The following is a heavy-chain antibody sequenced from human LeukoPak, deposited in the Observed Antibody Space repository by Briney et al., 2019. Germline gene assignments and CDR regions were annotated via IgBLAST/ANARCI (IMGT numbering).Heavy chain of an antibody. J-gene: IGHJ4*02. CDR1: GFTFSSYE. D-gene: IGHD3-9*01. V-gene: IGHV3-48*03. Sequence: PGGSLRLSCAASGFTFSSYEMNWVRQAPGKGLEWISYITSSGNTIYYADSVKGRFTISRDNAKNSLYLQMNSLRAEDTAVYYCARYFHYFDYWGQGTLVTVSS. CDR2: ITSSGNTI. CDR3: ARYFHYFDY.